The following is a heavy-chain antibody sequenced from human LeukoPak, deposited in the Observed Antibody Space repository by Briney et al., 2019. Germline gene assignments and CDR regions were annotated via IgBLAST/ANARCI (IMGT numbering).Heavy chain of an antibody. CDR3: ARSDDYYYMDV. V-gene: IGHV4-4*07. Sequence: PSETLSLTCTASGVSISSYYWSWIRQPAGKGLEWIGRIYTSGSTNYYPSPKSRVTMSLGTYTNQSSLLLTSLTCADAAVYSCARSDDYYYMDVWSKGTTVTVPS. CDR1: GVSISSYY. J-gene: IGHJ6*03. CDR2: IYTSGST.